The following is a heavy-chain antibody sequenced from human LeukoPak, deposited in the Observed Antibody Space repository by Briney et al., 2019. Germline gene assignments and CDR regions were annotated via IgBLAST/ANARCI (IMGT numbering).Heavy chain of an antibody. D-gene: IGHD3-10*01. CDR1: GYTFTSYG. V-gene: IGHV1-18*01. CDR3: ARDDGSGSNPSRWFHP. CDR2: SSPYNGNT. Sequence: ASVKVSCKASGYTFTSYGISWVRQAPGQGLEWMGWSSPYNGNTNYAQKLQGRVTMTTDTSTSTAYMDLRSLRSDDTAVYYCARDDGSGSNPSRWFHPWGQGAVVTVSS. J-gene: IGHJ5*02.